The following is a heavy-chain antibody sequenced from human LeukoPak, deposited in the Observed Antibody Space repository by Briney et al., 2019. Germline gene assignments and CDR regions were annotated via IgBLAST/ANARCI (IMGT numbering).Heavy chain of an antibody. V-gene: IGHV1-69*13. CDR2: IIPIFGTA. CDR3: ARGRDIVVVPAAMREDWFDP. J-gene: IGHJ5*02. Sequence: SVKVSCKASGYTFTSYGISWVRQAPGQGLEWMGGIIPIFGTANYAQKFQGRVTITADESTSTAYMELSSLRSEDTAVYYCARGRDIVVVPAAMREDWFDPWGQGTLVTVSS. D-gene: IGHD2-2*01. CDR1: GYTFTSYG.